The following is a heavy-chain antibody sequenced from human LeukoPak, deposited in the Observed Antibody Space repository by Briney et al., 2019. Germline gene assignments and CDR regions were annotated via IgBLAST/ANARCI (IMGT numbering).Heavy chain of an antibody. J-gene: IGHJ4*02. V-gene: IGHV4-34*01. CDR2: INHSGST. D-gene: IGHD3-22*01. Sequence: KPSETLSLTCAVYGGSFSGYYWSWIRQPPGKGLEWIGEINHSGSTNYNPSLKSRVTISVDTSKNQFSLKLSSVTAADTAVYYCARGRSSGYYRRYFDYWGQGTLVTVSS. CDR1: GGSFSGYY. CDR3: ARGRSSGYYRRYFDY.